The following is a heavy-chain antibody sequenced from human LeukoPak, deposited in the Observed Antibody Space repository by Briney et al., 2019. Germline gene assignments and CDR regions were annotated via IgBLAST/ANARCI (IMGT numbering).Heavy chain of an antibody. Sequence: SETLSLTCTVSGGSTSSFYWSWIRQPPGKGLEWIGSIYYSGSTNYNPSLKSRATISVDTSKNQFSLKLSSMTAADTAVYYCASARDFGWEGICNWVQGTLVTVSS. CDR1: GGSTSSFY. D-gene: IGHD6-19*01. CDR3: ASARDFGWEGICN. CDR2: IYYSGST. J-gene: IGHJ4*02. V-gene: IGHV4-59*08.